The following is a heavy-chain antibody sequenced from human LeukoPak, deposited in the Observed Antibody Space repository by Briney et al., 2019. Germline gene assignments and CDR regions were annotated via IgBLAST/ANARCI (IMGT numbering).Heavy chain of an antibody. CDR1: GFTFSSYS. D-gene: IGHD6-13*01. CDR3: ARGESIAAAGDAFDI. Sequence: GGSLRLSCAASGFTFSSYSINWVRQAPGKGLEWVSSISSSSSYIYYADSVKGRFTISRDNAKNSLYLQMNSLRAEDTAVYYCARGESIAAAGDAFDIWGQGTMVTVSS. V-gene: IGHV3-21*01. J-gene: IGHJ3*02. CDR2: ISSSSSYI.